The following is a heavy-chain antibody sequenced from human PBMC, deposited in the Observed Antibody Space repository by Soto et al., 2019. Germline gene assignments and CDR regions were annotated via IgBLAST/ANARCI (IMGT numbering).Heavy chain of an antibody. D-gene: IGHD2-8*01. CDR2: MNPNSGNT. V-gene: IGHV1-8*01. CDR3: ARGDSTDCSNGVCSFFYNHDMDV. J-gene: IGHJ6*02. Sequence: AAVKVSCKASGYTFTSYDVHWVRQATGQGLEWMVCMNPNSGNTGYAQKFQGRVTMTTDTSISTASMELTRLTSDDTAIYYCARGDSTDCSNGVCSFFYNHDMDVWGQGTTVTVTS. CDR1: GYTFTSYD.